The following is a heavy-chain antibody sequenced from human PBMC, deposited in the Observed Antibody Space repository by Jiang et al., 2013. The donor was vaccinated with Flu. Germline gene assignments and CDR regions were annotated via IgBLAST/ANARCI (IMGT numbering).Heavy chain of an antibody. CDR1: GGTFSSYA. J-gene: IGHJ6*02. Sequence: GAEVKKPGSSVRVSCETSGGTFSSYAISWVRQAPGQGLEWMGRVIPVLALAMYAQNFEDRVTITADKSTGAGYMEVRSLTSEDTAVYYCAKETIEMPTTDLVFNYHGMDVWGTRDHGPPSP. V-gene: IGHV1-69*04. CDR3: AKETIEMPTTDLVFNYHGMDV. D-gene: IGHD5-24*01. CDR2: VIPVLALA.